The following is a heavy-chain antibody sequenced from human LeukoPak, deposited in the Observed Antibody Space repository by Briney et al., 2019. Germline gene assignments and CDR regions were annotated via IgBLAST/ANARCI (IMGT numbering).Heavy chain of an antibody. Sequence: ASVKVSCKASGYTFTSYDINWVRQATGQGLEWMGWMNPNSGNTGYAQKFQGRVTMTRNTSISTAYMELSSLRSEDTAVYYCARVDTATVYYYYYGMDVWGQGTTVTVSS. CDR3: ARVDTATVYYYYYGMDV. CDR1: GYTFTSYD. D-gene: IGHD5-18*01. V-gene: IGHV1-8*01. CDR2: MNPNSGNT. J-gene: IGHJ6*02.